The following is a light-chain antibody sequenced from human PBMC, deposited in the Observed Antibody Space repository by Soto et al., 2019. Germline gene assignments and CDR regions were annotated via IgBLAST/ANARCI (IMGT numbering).Light chain of an antibody. V-gene: IGKV3-11*01. J-gene: IGKJ2*01. Sequence: EIEMTQSPATLSLSAGERVTLSCRASQSVDTMVAWYQQQVGRTPRLLIYETSNRATGVPARFSGSGSGTDFTLTISRLGPEDFAIYFCQFRTDWPTFKYTFGQGTKLEVK. CDR1: QSVDTM. CDR3: QFRTDWPTFKYT. CDR2: ETS.